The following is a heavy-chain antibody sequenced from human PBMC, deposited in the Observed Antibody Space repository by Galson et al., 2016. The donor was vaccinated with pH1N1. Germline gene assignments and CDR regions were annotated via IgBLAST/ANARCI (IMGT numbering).Heavy chain of an antibody. CDR3: ARGRGYNYGYVDN. CDR2: IIGMFGIT. CDR1: GGTFSSYA. V-gene: IGHV1-69*13. J-gene: IGHJ4*02. D-gene: IGHD5-12*01. Sequence: SVKVSCKASGGTFSSYAISWVRQAPGQGLEWMGGIIGMFGITNYAQKFQGRVTITAEDITSTAYMELTSLRSDDTAVYYCARGRGYNYGYVDNWGQGTLVTVSS.